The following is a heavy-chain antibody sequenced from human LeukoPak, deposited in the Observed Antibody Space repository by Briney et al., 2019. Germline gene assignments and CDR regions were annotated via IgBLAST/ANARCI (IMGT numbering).Heavy chain of an antibody. Sequence: PSQTLSLTCTVSGGSISSGGYYWSWIRQHPGKGLEWIGYIYYSRSTYYNASLKSRVTISVDTSKNQFSLKLRSVTAADTDVYYCARGPARRGAFDIWGQGTMVTVSS. CDR2: IYYSRST. V-gene: IGHV4-31*03. D-gene: IGHD1-26*01. CDR1: GGSISSGGYY. J-gene: IGHJ3*02. CDR3: ARGPARRGAFDI.